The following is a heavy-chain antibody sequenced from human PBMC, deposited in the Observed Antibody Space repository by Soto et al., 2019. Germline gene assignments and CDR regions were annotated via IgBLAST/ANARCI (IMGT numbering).Heavy chain of an antibody. CDR2: INNDGSST. Sequence: EVQLVESGGGLVQPGGSLRLSCAASGFTFSSYWMHWVRQAPGKGLVWVSRINNDGSSTSYADSVKGRFTISRDNAKNTLYLQMNSLRDEDTAVYYCARNRWPNVEMATTALNYWGQGTLVTVSS. J-gene: IGHJ4*02. CDR3: ARNRWPNVEMATTALNY. CDR1: GFTFSSYW. V-gene: IGHV3-74*01. D-gene: IGHD5-12*01.